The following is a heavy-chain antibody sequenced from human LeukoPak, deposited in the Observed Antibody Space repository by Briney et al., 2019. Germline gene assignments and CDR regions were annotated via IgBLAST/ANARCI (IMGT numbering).Heavy chain of an antibody. D-gene: IGHD2-2*01. CDR2: IYTSGST. Sequence: SQTLSLTCTVSGGSISSGSYYWSWIRQPAGKGLEWIGRIYTSGSTSYNPSLKSRVTISVDTSKNQFSLKLSSVTAADTAVYYCREHSVVPAATFDYWGQGTLVTVSS. CDR1: GGSISSGSYY. CDR3: REHSVVPAATFDY. V-gene: IGHV4-61*02. J-gene: IGHJ4*02.